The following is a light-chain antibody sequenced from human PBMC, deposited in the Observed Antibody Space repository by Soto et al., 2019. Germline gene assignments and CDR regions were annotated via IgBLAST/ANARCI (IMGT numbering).Light chain of an antibody. CDR1: QSISSNY. V-gene: IGKV3-20*01. J-gene: IGKJ5*01. CDR2: GAS. CDR3: HQYGSSPPIT. Sequence: EIFLTQSPGTLSLSPGERATLSCRASQSISSNYLAWYQQKPGQTPRLLIYGASSRATGVPDRFSSSGSGTDFTLTISRLEPEDFAVYYCHQYGSSPPITFGQGTRLEI.